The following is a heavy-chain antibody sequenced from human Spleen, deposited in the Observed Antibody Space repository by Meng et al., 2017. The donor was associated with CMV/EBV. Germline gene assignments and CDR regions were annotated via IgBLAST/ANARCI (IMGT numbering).Heavy chain of an antibody. CDR2: ISGYDGRA. CDR1: GYTFTSYG. Sequence: ASVKVSCKASGYTFTSYGISWVRQAPGQGLEWMGWISGYDGRANYGQKLQGRVTMTTDTSTSTAYMELRSLRSDDTAVYYCARGGDYGDFHDPFDYWGQGTLVTVSS. D-gene: IGHD4-17*01. CDR3: ARGGDYGDFHDPFDY. V-gene: IGHV1-18*01. J-gene: IGHJ4*02.